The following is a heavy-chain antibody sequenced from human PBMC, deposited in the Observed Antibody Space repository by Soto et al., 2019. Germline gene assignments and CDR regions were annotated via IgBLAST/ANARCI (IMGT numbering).Heavy chain of an antibody. CDR3: AHSTWFGEFKTKRPFDY. Sequence: SGPTLVNPTQTLTLTCTFSGFSLSTSGVGVGWIRQPPGKALEWLALIYWNDDKRYSPSLKSRLTITKDTSKNQVVLTMTNMDPVDTATYHCAHSTWFGEFKTKRPFDYWGQGTLVTVSS. D-gene: IGHD3-10*01. V-gene: IGHV2-5*01. CDR1: GFSLSTSGVG. J-gene: IGHJ4*02. CDR2: IYWNDDK.